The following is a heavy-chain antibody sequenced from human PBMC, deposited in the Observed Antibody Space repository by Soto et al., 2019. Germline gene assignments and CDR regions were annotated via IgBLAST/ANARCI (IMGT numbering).Heavy chain of an antibody. J-gene: IGHJ6*03. V-gene: IGHV1-69*04. D-gene: IGHD5-12*01. CDR2: IIPILGIA. CDR1: GGTFSSYT. Sequence: ASVKVSCKASGGTFSSYTISWVRQAPGQGLEWMGRIIPILGIANYAQKFQGRVTITADKYTSTAYMELSSLRSEDTAVYYCARDPPQYSGYDDYYYYYMDVWGKGTTVTVSS. CDR3: ARDPPQYSGYDDYYYYYMDV.